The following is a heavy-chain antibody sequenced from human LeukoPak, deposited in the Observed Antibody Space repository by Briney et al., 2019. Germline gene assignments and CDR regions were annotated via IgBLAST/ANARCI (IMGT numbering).Heavy chain of an antibody. D-gene: IGHD2-2*01. CDR1: GGSISSYY. V-gene: IGHV4-4*07. J-gene: IGHJ5*02. CDR3: AREYGYQLLLYPSNWFDP. CDR2: IYSSGST. Sequence: PSETLSLTCTVTGGSISSYYWSWIRQPAGKGLEWIGRIYSSGSTTYNPSLRSRVTMSVDTSKNQFSLKLTSVTAADTAVYYCAREYGYQLLLYPSNWFDPWGQGTLVTVSS.